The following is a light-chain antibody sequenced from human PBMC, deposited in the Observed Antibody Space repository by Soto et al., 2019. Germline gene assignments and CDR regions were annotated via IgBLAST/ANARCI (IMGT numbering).Light chain of an antibody. CDR3: QQYAYWWA. CDR2: GAS. Sequence: EIVLTQSPGTLSLSPGEIATLYCRTSQNIENHLAWYQQTPGQAPRLLIHGASTRATGIPTRFSGSGSGTEFTLTISSLQSEDFAVYYCQQYAYWWAFGQGTKVDI. J-gene: IGKJ1*01. V-gene: IGKV3-15*01. CDR1: QNIENH.